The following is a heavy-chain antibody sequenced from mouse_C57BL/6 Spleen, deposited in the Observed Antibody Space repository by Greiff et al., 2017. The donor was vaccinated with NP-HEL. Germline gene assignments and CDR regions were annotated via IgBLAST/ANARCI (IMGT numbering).Heavy chain of an antibody. V-gene: IGHV5-16*01. D-gene: IGHD1-1*01. Sequence: DVKLVESEGGLVQPGSSMKLSCTASGFTFSDYYMAWVRQVPEKGLEWVANINYDGSSTYYLDSLKSRFIISRDNAKNILYLQMSSLKSEDTATYYCARAGITTVYFDYWGQGTTLTVSS. J-gene: IGHJ2*01. CDR3: ARAGITTVYFDY. CDR2: INYDGSST. CDR1: GFTFSDYY.